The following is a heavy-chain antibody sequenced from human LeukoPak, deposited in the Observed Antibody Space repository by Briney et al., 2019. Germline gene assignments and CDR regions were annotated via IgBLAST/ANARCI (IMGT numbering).Heavy chain of an antibody. CDR2: ISSSGSTI. D-gene: IGHD3-10*01. CDR3: ARVRMVNGPGTGYYMDV. J-gene: IGHJ6*03. Sequence: PGGSLRLSCAASGFTFSSYAMSWVRQAPGKGLEWVSYISSSGSTIYYADSVKGRFTISRDNAKNSLYLQMNSLRAEDTAVYYCARVRMVNGPGTGYYMDVWGKGTTVTVSS. CDR1: GFTFSSYA. V-gene: IGHV3-48*04.